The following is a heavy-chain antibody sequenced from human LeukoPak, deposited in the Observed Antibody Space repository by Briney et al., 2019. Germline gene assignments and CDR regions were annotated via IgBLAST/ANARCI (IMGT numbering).Heavy chain of an antibody. Sequence: ASVKVSCKASGYTFTGYYIHWVRQAPGQGLEWMGWINPNSGGTKFAQKLQGRVTMTRDTSISTAYMELSRLRSDDTAVYYCAYRGGYYYYYMDVWGKGTTVTVSS. J-gene: IGHJ6*03. CDR1: GYTFTGYY. V-gene: IGHV1-2*02. CDR3: AYRGGYYYYYMDV. CDR2: INPNSGGT. D-gene: IGHD1-14*01.